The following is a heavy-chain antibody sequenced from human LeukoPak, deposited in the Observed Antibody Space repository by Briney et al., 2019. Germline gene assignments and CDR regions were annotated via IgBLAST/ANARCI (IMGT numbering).Heavy chain of an antibody. D-gene: IGHD1-26*01. V-gene: IGHV5-51*01. CDR2: MYPGDSDT. Sequence: GASLKISCRTSGYTFSTYWIGWVRQMPGKGLEWLGIMYPGDSDTRYSPSFQGQVTISADKSISTAYLQWSSLKASDTAMYYCARVSGSYQYYFDYWGQGTLVTVSS. CDR3: ARVSGSYQYYFDY. CDR1: GYTFSTYW. J-gene: IGHJ4*02.